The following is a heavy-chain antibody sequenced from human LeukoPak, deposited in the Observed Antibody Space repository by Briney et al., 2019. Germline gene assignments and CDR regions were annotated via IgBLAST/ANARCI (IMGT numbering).Heavy chain of an antibody. CDR3: ARGGSNYVPYWGFDY. J-gene: IGHJ4*02. CDR2: INPNSGGP. D-gene: IGHD4-11*01. V-gene: IGHV1-2*02. CDR1: GYTCTGYY. Sequence: DSLKFSWKASGYTCTGYYMQWVRQDPGQGLEWMEWINPNSGGPNYAQTFQDRVTMTRDTSISAAYMELSRLRSDDTAVYYCARGGSNYVPYWGFDYWGQGNLVTVSS.